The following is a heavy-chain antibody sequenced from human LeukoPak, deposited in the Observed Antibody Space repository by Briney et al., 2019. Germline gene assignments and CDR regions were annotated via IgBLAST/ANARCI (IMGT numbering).Heavy chain of an antibody. V-gene: IGHV1-8*01. Sequence: ASVKVSCKASGYTFTSYDINWVRQATGQGLEWMGWMNPNSGNTGYAQKFQGRVTMTMNTSISTAYMELSSLRSEDTAVYYCARGLGSGWAYYYGMDVWGQGTTVTVSS. CDR1: GYTFTSYD. J-gene: IGHJ6*02. CDR2: MNPNSGNT. CDR3: ARGLGSGWAYYYGMDV. D-gene: IGHD6-19*01.